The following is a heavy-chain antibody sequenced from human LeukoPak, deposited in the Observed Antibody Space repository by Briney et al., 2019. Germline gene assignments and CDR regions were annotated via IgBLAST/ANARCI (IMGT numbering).Heavy chain of an antibody. V-gene: IGHV1-18*01. CDR1: GYTFTSYG. Sequence: ASVKVSCKASGYTFTSYGISWVRQAPGQGLEWMGWISAYNGNTNYAQKLQGRVTMTTDTSTSTAYMELMSLRSDDTAVYYCARDLIAVAAHYYYYMDVWGKGTTVTISS. CDR3: ARDLIAVAAHYYYYMDV. J-gene: IGHJ6*03. D-gene: IGHD6-19*01. CDR2: ISAYNGNT.